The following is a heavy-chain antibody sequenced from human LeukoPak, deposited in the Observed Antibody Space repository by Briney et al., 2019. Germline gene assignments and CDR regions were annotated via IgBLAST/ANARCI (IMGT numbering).Heavy chain of an antibody. Sequence: GASVKVSFKAFGYTFTSNYMHWVRQAPGQGPEWMGVISPSGGSTTYAQRFQGRVTLTRDMSTSTDYLELSSLRSEDTAVYYCARDNSVRDEAWWFNPWGQGTLVTVSS. V-gene: IGHV1-46*01. D-gene: IGHD5-24*01. CDR1: GYTFTSNY. CDR3: ARDNSVRDEAWWFNP. J-gene: IGHJ5*02. CDR2: ISPSGGST.